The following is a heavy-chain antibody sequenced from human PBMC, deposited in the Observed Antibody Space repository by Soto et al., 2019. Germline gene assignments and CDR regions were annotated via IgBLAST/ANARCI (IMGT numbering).Heavy chain of an antibody. D-gene: IGHD3-10*01. CDR1: DDSSSNYK. J-gene: IGHJ6*02. Sequence: QVQLQESGPGLVKPSETLSLTCTVSDDSSSNYKWSWIRQPPGRRLEWIGYIDSNGGTSYNPSLQSRVTISIDTSWKQFFLKLSSVTAADTAVYYCVRQGFGRLHGLVDVWGQGTTVTVSS. CDR3: VRQGFGRLHGLVDV. V-gene: IGHV4-59*08. CDR2: IDSNGGT.